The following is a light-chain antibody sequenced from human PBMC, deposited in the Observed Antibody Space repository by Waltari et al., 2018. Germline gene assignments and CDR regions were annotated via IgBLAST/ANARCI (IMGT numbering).Light chain of an antibody. CDR1: TSDVGNYNL. J-gene: IGLJ3*02. CDR3: CSFASSRTWV. V-gene: IGLV2-23*01. CDR2: ENS. Sequence: QSALTQPASVSGSPGQSITISCTGTTSDVGNYNLVSWYQQVPGRAPKLMIYENSRRPSDISHRFSGSKSGNTASLTISGLQADDDAAYYCCSFASSRTWVFGGGTKLTVL.